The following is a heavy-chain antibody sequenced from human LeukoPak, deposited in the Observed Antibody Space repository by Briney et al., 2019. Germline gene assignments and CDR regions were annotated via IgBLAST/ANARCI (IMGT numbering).Heavy chain of an antibody. CDR1: GFIVSNNF. CDR2: IYRGGSR. V-gene: IGHV3-53*01. D-gene: IGHD1-14*01. J-gene: IGHJ4*02. Sequence: PGGSPRLSCAATGFIVSNNFMSWVRQTPGKGLEWVSVIYRGGSRDYADSVKGRFTISRDTSKNTIYLQMNSLRVEDTAIYYCAREGVYNSPFDSWGQGTLVTVSS. CDR3: AREGVYNSPFDS.